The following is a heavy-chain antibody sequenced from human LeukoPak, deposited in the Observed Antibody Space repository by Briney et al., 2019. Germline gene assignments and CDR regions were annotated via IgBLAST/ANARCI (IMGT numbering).Heavy chain of an antibody. D-gene: IGHD3-10*01. J-gene: IGHJ4*02. V-gene: IGHV1-24*01. CDR2: FDPEDGEI. CDR3: ATEIRGVIIPKFDY. CDR1: GDTLSELS. Sequence: GASVKVSCKVSGDTLSELSMHWVRQAPGKGLEWMGGFDPEDGEIIYARNFQDRVTMTEDTSTDTAYMEVRGLRAEDTAVYYCATEIRGVIIPKFDYWGQGTLVTVSS.